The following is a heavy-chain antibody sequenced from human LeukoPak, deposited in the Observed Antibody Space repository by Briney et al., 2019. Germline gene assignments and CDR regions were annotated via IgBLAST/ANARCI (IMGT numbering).Heavy chain of an antibody. Sequence: GGSLRLSCAASGFTFSSYSMNWVRQAPGKGLEWVSSISSSSSYIYYADSVKGRFTISRDNAKNSLYLQMNSLRAEDTAVYYCAREGPGSSWPGHKPVPSYWGQGTLVTVSS. V-gene: IGHV3-21*01. CDR1: GFTFSSYS. D-gene: IGHD6-13*01. CDR3: AREGPGSSWPGHKPVPSY. CDR2: ISSSSSYI. J-gene: IGHJ4*02.